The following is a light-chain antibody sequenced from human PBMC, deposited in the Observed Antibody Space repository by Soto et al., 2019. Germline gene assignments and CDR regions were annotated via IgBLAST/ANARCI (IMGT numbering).Light chain of an antibody. V-gene: IGKV4-1*01. CDR2: WAS. Sequence: DIVMTQSPDSLAVSLGERATINCKSSQSVLFTSNNKNYLAWYQLKPGQAPKLLIYWASTRESGVPDRFSGSGSGTDFTLTISSLQAEDVAVYYCQQYYTNPPWTFGLGTKVEI. CDR3: QQYYTNPPWT. J-gene: IGKJ1*01. CDR1: QSVLFTSNNKNY.